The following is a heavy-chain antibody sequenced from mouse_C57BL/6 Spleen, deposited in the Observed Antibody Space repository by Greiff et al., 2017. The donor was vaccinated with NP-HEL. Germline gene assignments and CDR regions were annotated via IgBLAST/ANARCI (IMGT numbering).Heavy chain of an antibody. CDR3: AGAPMVLGGFAY. J-gene: IGHJ3*01. V-gene: IGHV5-6*01. Sequence: EVQRVESGGDLVKPGGSLKLSCAASGFTFSSYGMSWVRQTPDKRLEWVATISSGGSYTYYPASVKGRFTITRDNAKNTLYLQMSGLKSEDTAMYYCAGAPMVLGGFAYWGQGTLVTVSA. CDR2: ISSGGSYT. D-gene: IGHD2-3*01. CDR1: GFTFSSYG.